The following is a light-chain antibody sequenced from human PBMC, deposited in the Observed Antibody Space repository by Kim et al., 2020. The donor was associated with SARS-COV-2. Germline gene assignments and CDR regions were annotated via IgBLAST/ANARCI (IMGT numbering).Light chain of an antibody. V-gene: IGKV3-20*01. CDR3: QQYGSSPT. CDR1: QSVSSSY. J-gene: IGKJ3*01. Sequence: LSPGERATLSCRASQSVSSSYLAWYQQRPGQAPRLLIYGASSRATGIPDRFSGSGSGTDFTLTISRLEPEDFAVYYCQQYGSSPTFGPGTKVDIK. CDR2: GAS.